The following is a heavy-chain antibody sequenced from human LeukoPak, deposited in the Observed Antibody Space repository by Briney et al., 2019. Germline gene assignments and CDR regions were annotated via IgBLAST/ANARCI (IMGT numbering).Heavy chain of an antibody. CDR1: GFTFSSYA. D-gene: IGHD4-11*01. J-gene: IGHJ6*02. CDR2: ISGSGGSGGST. V-gene: IGHV3-23*01. Sequence: GGSLRLSCAASGFTFSSYAMSWVRQAPGKGLEWVSAISGSGGSGGSTYYADSVKGRFTISRDNSKNTLYLQMNSLRAEDTAVYYCAKPQTPTYSNAYYYCGMDVWGQGTTVTVSS. CDR3: AKPQTPTYSNAYYYCGMDV.